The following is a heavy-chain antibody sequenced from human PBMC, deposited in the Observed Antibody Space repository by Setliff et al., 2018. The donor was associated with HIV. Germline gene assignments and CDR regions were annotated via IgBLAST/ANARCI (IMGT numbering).Heavy chain of an antibody. D-gene: IGHD3-22*01. J-gene: IGHJ1*01. CDR1: GDSISTDY. Sequence: PSETLSLTCTVSGDSISTDYWTWIRQPPGKGLEWIGSISYTGITNYNPSLKSRVTISVDTSKNQFSLKLSSVTAADTAVYYCAKDRLNYYDSSGYPEYFQHWARAPWSPSPQ. CDR3: AKDRLNYYDSSGYPEYFQH. CDR2: ISYTGIT. V-gene: IGHV4-59*12.